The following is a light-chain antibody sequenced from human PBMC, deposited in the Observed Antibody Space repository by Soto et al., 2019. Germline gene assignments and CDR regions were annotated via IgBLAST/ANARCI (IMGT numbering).Light chain of an antibody. CDR1: SSDVGGYNY. Sequence: QSALTQPRSVSGSPGQSVTISCTGNSSDVGGYNYVSWYQKHPGKAPKLMIYDVSKRPSGVPDRFSGSKSGNTASLTISVLQAEDEADYYCCSYAGSYTLVFGGGAKLTVL. V-gene: IGLV2-11*01. CDR3: CSYAGSYTLV. CDR2: DVS. J-gene: IGLJ2*01.